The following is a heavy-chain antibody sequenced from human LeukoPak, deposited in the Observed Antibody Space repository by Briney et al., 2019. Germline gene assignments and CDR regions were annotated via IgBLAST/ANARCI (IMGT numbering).Heavy chain of an antibody. CDR1: GFTFSSYS. CDR3: ARGVSTGGYSYGSASYDAFDI. Sequence: GGSLRLSCAASGFTFSSYSMNWVRQAPGKGLGWVSSISSSSSYIYYADSVKGRFTISRDNAKNSLYLQMNSLRAEDTAVYYCARGVSTGGYSYGSASYDAFDIWGQGTMVTVSS. V-gene: IGHV3-21*01. J-gene: IGHJ3*02. CDR2: ISSSSSYI. D-gene: IGHD5-18*01.